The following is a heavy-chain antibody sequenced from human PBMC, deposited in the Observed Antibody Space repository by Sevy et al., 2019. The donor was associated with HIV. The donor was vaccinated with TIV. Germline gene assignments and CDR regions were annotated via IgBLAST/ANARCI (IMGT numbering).Heavy chain of an antibody. CDR3: ARALAAAASY. Sequence: GGSLRLSCAASGFTFSSYWMNWVRQAPGKGLEWVANIKQDGCEKYYVDSVKGRFTISRDNAKNSMHLQMNSLRAEDTAVYYCARALAAAASYWGQGTLVTVSS. D-gene: IGHD6-25*01. V-gene: IGHV3-7*01. J-gene: IGHJ4*02. CDR2: IKQDGCEK. CDR1: GFTFSSYW.